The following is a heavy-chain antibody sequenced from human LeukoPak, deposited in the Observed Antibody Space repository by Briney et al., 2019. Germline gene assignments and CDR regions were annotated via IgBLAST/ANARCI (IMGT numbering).Heavy chain of an antibody. Sequence: ASVKVSCKASGYTFTGYYMHWVRQAPGQGLEWMGWINPNSGGTNYAQKFQGRVTITGDESTSTAYMELSSLRSEDTAVYYCARGETPYGDYTDTYYFDYWGQGTLVTVSS. CDR1: GYTFTGYY. CDR2: INPNSGGT. D-gene: IGHD4-17*01. CDR3: ARGETPYGDYTDTYYFDY. J-gene: IGHJ4*02. V-gene: IGHV1-2*02.